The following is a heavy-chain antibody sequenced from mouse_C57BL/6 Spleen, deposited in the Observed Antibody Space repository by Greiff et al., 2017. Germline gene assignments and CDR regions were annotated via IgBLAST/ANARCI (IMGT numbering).Heavy chain of an antibody. CDR1: GYTFTDYE. CDR2: IDPETGGT. D-gene: IGHD2-10*01. V-gene: IGHV1-15*01. CDR3: TLLSLAMDY. Sequence: VQLQQSGAELVRPGASVTLSCKASGYTFTDYEMHWVKQTPVHGLEWIGAIDPETGGTAYNQKFKGKDILTADKSSSTAYMELRSLTSEDSAVYYCTLLSLAMDYWGQGTSVTVSS. J-gene: IGHJ4*01.